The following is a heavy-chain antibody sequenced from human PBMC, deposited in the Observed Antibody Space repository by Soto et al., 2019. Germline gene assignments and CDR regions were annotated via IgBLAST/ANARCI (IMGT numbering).Heavy chain of an antibody. CDR3: AIDLDGSGSYYTDY. Sequence: ASVKVSCKASGYMFVTYGINWVRQAPGQGLEWMGWISAYNGNTKYAQNLQGRVTMTTDASTSTAYMEMRSLRSDDTAVYYCAIDLDGSGSYYTDYWGPGTLVTVS. J-gene: IGHJ4*02. CDR1: GYMFVTYG. V-gene: IGHV1-18*01. CDR2: ISAYNGNT. D-gene: IGHD3-10*01.